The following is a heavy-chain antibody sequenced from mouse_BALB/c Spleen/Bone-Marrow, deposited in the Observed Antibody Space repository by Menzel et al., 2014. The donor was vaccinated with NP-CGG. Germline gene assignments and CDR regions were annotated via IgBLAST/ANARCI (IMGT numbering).Heavy chain of an antibody. Sequence: EVQLQQSGPELVKPGASMEISCKASGYSFTDYTMNWVKQSHGKNLEWIGLINPYNGGTTYSQKFKAKATLTVDKSSSTAYMEFLSLTSEDSAVYYCARKYYYAMDFWGQGTSVTVSS. J-gene: IGHJ4*01. V-gene: IGHV1-18*01. CDR2: INPYNGGT. CDR1: GYSFTDYT. CDR3: ARKYYYAMDF.